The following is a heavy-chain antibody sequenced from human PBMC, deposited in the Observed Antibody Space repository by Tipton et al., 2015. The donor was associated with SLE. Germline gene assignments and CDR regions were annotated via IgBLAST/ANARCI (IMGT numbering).Heavy chain of an antibody. D-gene: IGHD5-12*01. CDR2: HSGST. CDR1: GGPINSHF. CDR3: ARAGTGVANTYWYFDL. Sequence: TLSLTRTVSGGPINSHFWSWLRQPPGKGLEWIGHSGSTNYNPSLKSRVTISVDTSKNQISLNLSSVTAADTAVYYCARAGTGVANTYWYFDLWGRGTLVTVAS. V-gene: IGHV4-59*11. J-gene: IGHJ2*01.